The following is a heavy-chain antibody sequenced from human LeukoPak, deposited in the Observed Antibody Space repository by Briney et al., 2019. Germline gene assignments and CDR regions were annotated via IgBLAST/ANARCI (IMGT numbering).Heavy chain of an antibody. J-gene: IGHJ4*02. Sequence: ASVKVSCKASGYTFTSYDINWVRQATGQGLEWMGWMNPNSGNTGYAQKVQGRVTMTRNTSRSTAYMELSSLRSEDTAVYYCARVLSHRGRPYTVFRYYFDYWGQGTLVTVSS. D-gene: IGHD3-9*01. CDR2: MNPNSGNT. V-gene: IGHV1-8*01. CDR3: ARVLSHRGRPYTVFRYYFDY. CDR1: GYTFTSYD.